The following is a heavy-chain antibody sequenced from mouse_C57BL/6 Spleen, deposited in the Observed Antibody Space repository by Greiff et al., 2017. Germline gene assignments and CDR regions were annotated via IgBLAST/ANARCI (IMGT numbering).Heavy chain of an antibody. Sequence: EVQLQQSGAELVRPGASVKLSCTASGFNIKDDYMHWVKQRPEQGLEWIGWIDPENGDYEYASKFQGKATITADTSSNTAYLQLSSLTSEDTAVYYCTTAMVTTPYWGQGTLVTVSA. CDR3: TTAMVTTPY. CDR1: GFNIKDDY. V-gene: IGHV14-4*01. D-gene: IGHD2-2*01. CDR2: IDPENGDY. J-gene: IGHJ3*01.